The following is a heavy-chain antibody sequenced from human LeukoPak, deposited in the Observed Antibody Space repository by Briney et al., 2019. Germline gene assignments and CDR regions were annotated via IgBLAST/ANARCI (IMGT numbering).Heavy chain of an antibody. D-gene: IGHD5-18*01. CDR3: AKSSGYSYDKYFDN. J-gene: IGHJ4*02. CDR2: IWYDGSNK. Sequence: GGSLRLSCAASGFTFSSYGMHWVRQAPGKGLEWVAVIWYDGSNKYYADSVKGRFTISRGNSKNTLYPQMNSLRGEDTAVYYCAKSSGYSYDKYFDNWGQGTLVTVSS. CDR1: GFTFSSYG. V-gene: IGHV3-33*06.